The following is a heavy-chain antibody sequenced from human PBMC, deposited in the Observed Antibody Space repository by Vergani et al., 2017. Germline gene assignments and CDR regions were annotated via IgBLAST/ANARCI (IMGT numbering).Heavy chain of an antibody. J-gene: IGHJ4*01. D-gene: IGHD2-15*01. CDR1: GFRVTTYY. CDR2: IKSKGRK. V-gene: IGHV3-66*02. Sequence: VELLESGGGLAQPWGFLRVSCSASGFRVTTYYLSLVRQASGKGLEWVSVIKSKGRKSYAESVGGRLTNSKDTSRNAIYLQMNILRVEETGVYYFTRSECSGTKCYSHCFDLWGHEILVTVSS. CDR3: TRSECSGTKCYSHCFDL.